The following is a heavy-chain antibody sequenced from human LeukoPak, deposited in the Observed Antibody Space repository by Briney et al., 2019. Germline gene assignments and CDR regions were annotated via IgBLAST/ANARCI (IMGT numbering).Heavy chain of an antibody. J-gene: IGHJ3*02. V-gene: IGHV4-34*01. CDR2: INRSGST. CDR3: ASAYSGYDLGAFDI. CDR1: GGSFRGYY. D-gene: IGHD5-12*01. Sequence: SETLSLTCDVYGGSFRGYYWSWIRQPPGKGLEWIGEINRSGSTNYNPSLKSRVTISVDTSKNQFSLKLSAVTAAGTAVYYCASAYSGYDLGAFDIWGQGTMVTVSS.